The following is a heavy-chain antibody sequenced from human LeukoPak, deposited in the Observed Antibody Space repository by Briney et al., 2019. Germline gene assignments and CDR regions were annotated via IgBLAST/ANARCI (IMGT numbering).Heavy chain of an antibody. J-gene: IGHJ4*02. CDR3: AKDPGFGELRDY. CDR2: ISGSGGST. D-gene: IGHD3-10*01. CDR1: GFTFSSYA. V-gene: IGHV3-23*01. Sequence: GGSLRLSCAASGFTFSSYAMSWVRQAPGKGLECVSAISGSGGSTYYADSVKGRFTISRDNSKNTLYLQMNSLRAEDTAVYYCAKDPGFGELRDYWGQGTLVTVSS.